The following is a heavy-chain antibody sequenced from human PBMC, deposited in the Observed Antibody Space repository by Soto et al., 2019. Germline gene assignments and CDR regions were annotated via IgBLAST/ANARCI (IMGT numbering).Heavy chain of an antibody. V-gene: IGHV1-69*02. J-gene: IGHJ1*01. Sequence: SVKVSCKASGGTFSSYTISWVRQAPGQGLEWMGRIIPILGIANYAQKFQGRVTITADKSTSTAYMELSSLRSEDTAVYYCASDLSGYSSPPCYWGQGTLVPVSS. CDR2: IIPILGIA. CDR1: GGTFSSYT. D-gene: IGHD6-13*01. CDR3: ASDLSGYSSPPCY.